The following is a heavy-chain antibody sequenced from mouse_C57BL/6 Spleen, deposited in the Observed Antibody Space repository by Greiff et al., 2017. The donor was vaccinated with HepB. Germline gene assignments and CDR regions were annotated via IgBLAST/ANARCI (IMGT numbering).Heavy chain of an antibody. CDR1: GYTFTSYW. CDR3: ARRGQDYFDY. J-gene: IGHJ2*01. V-gene: IGHV1-64*01. D-gene: IGHD6-1*01. CDR2: INPNSGST. Sequence: QVQLQQPGAELVKPGASVKLSCKASGYTFTSYWMHWVKQRPGQGLEWIGMINPNSGSTNYNEKFKSKATLTVDKSSSPAYMQLSSLTSADSAGDYCARRGQDYFDYWGQGTTLTVSS.